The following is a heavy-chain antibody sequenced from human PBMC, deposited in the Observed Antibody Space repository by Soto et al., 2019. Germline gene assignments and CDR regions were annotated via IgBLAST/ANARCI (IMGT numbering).Heavy chain of an antibody. CDR1: GFTVSSNY. D-gene: IGHD2-15*01. V-gene: IGHV3-53*01. J-gene: IGHJ6*02. CDR2: IYSGGST. CDR3: ARVGYCSGGSCYSNYYYYYGMDV. Sequence: PGGSLRLSCAASGFTVSSNYMSWVRQAPGKGLEWVSVIYSGGSTYYADSVKGRFTISRDNSKNTLYLQMNSLRAEDTAVYYCARVGYCSGGSCYSNYYYYYGMDVWGQGTTVTVSS.